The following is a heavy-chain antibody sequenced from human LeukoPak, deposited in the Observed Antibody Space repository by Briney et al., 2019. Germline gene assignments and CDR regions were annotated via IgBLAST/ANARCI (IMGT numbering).Heavy chain of an antibody. D-gene: IGHD2-21*01. CDR1: GFTFSTYT. CDR2: ISSSGAL. Sequence: GGSLRLSCVASGFTFSTYTMNWVRQSSGKGLEWVSTISSSGALHYADSVKGRFTISRDNAKNSLYLQMNSLRAEDTALYYCAKDLSGGDPDAFDIWGQGTMVTVSS. V-gene: IGHV3-48*04. J-gene: IGHJ3*02. CDR3: AKDLSGGDPDAFDI.